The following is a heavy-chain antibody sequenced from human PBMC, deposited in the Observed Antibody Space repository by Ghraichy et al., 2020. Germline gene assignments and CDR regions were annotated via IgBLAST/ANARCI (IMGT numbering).Heavy chain of an antibody. J-gene: IGHJ4*02. V-gene: IGHV4-4*07. CDR2: IYISGTT. CDR3: ASGNYFDSSGPFDY. D-gene: IGHD3-22*01. CDR1: GGSISSYQ. Sequence: SCTVSGGSISSYQWSWIRQAAGKRMEWIGRIYISGTTNYNPSLKSRVTMSVDRSKNQISLRLYSVTAADTAVYYCASGNYFDSSGPFDYWGQGTLLTVSS.